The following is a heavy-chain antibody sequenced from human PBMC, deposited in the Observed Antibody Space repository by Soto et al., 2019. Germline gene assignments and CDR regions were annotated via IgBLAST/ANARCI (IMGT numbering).Heavy chain of an antibody. J-gene: IGHJ4*02. CDR2: VFYGGT. D-gene: IGHD3-16*01. CDR1: GRSMSSNY. CDR3: ASYRGALYFES. V-gene: IGHV4-59*01. Sequence: LSLTCAVSGRSMSSNYWSWIRQSPDKGLEWLGYVFYGGTDYNPSLGGRVSMSVETSKSQFSLKLTSVTVADTAVYYCASYRGALYFESWGPGILVTVSS.